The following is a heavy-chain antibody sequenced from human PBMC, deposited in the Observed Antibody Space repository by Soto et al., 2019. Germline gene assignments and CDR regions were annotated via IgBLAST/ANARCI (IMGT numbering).Heavy chain of an antibody. Sequence: SVKVSCKASGGTFSSYAISWVRQAPGQGLEWMGGIIPIFGTANYAQKFQGRVTITAAESTSTAYMELSSLRSEDTAVYYCASRDGYNLGFGFFDPYTPDDYYYGMDVWGQGTTVTVSS. D-gene: IGHD5-12*01. CDR3: ASRDGYNLGFGFFDPYTPDDYYYGMDV. J-gene: IGHJ6*02. CDR2: IIPIFGTA. CDR1: GGTFSSYA. V-gene: IGHV1-69*13.